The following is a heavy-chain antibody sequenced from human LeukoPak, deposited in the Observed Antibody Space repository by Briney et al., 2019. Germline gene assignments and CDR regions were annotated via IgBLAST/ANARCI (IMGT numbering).Heavy chain of an antibody. CDR3: ARERTGFDP. CDR2: TYYRSKWYK. CDR1: GDSVSSNSAA. Sequence: SPTLSLTYAISGDSVSSNSAAWKWVRQSPARGLEWLGRTYYRSKWYKDDALSVKSRITINPDTSKNQFSLQLNSVTPEDTAVYYCARERTGFDPWGQGTLVTVSS. J-gene: IGHJ5*02. V-gene: IGHV6-1*01. D-gene: IGHD1-1*01.